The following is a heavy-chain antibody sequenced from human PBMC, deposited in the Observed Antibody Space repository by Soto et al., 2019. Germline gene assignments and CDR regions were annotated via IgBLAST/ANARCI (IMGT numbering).Heavy chain of an antibody. D-gene: IGHD4-17*01. Sequence: PGESLKISGKGSGYSFTSYLIGWVRQMPGKGLEWMWIIYPGDSDTRYSPSFQGQVTISADKSISTAYLQWSSLKASDTAMYYFSRHPDYGDPPTYYYSGMDVWGKGTTVTVS. CDR3: SRHPDYGDPPTYYYSGMDV. V-gene: IGHV5-51*01. CDR1: GYSFTSYL. CDR2: IYPGDSDT. J-gene: IGHJ6*04.